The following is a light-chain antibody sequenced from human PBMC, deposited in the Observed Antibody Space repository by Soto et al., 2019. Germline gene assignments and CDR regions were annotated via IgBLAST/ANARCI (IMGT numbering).Light chain of an antibody. V-gene: IGLV1-44*01. Sequence: QSVLTQPPSTSGTPGQRVTISCSGSSSNIGSNTVHWYQQIPGTAPKLLIYTNNQRSSGVSDRFSGSKSDTSASLVIGGLQSEDEADYYCATWDNGLTGVVFGGGTKVTVL. CDR2: TNN. J-gene: IGLJ2*01. CDR3: ATWDNGLTGVV. CDR1: SSNIGSNT.